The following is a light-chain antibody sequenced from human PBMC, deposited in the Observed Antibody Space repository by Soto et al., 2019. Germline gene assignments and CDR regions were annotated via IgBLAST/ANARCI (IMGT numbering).Light chain of an antibody. CDR3: QQLNSYPRT. CDR2: AAS. Sequence: IQLTQSPSSLSAYVGDRVTITCRASQGISSHLAWYQQEPGKAPKLLIYAASTLQSGVPSRFSGSGSGTEFTLTISSLQPEDFATYYCQQLNSYPRTFGPGTKVDIK. J-gene: IGKJ3*01. CDR1: QGISSH. V-gene: IGKV1-9*01.